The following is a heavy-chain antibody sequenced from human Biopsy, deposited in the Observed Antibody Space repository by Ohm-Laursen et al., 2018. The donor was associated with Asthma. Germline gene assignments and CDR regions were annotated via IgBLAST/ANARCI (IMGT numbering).Heavy chain of an antibody. D-gene: IGHD2-8*02. CDR3: ARGDTGGWSQYYFDY. CDR1: GFSGLTFRDFG. J-gene: IGHJ4*02. CDR2: IYSGGTS. Sequence: SLRLSCAASGFSGLTFRDFGMHWVRQAPGKGLEWVSVIYSGGTSHTADSVRGRFTISRDYSKNTLYLQMHSLRAEDTAVYYCARGDTGGWSQYYFDYWGQGTLVTVSS. V-gene: IGHV3-53*01.